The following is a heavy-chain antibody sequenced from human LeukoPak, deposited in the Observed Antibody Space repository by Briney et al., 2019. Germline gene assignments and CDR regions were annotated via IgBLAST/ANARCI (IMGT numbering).Heavy chain of an antibody. CDR3: ARGAHFSGCSGGSCYSATRTFDY. J-gene: IGHJ4*02. CDR1: GYTFTSYG. D-gene: IGHD2-15*01. CDR2: ISAYNGNT. V-gene: IGHV1-18*01. Sequence: ASVKVSCKASGYTFTSYGISWVRQAPGQGLEWMGWISAYNGNTNYAQKLQGRVTMTTDTSTSTAYMELSSLRSEDTAVYYCARGAHFSGCSGGSCYSATRTFDYWGQGTLVTVSS.